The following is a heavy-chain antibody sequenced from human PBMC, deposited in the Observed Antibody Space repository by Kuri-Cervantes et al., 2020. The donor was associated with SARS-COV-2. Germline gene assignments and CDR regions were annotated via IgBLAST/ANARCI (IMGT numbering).Heavy chain of an antibody. J-gene: IGHJ6*03. V-gene: IGHV1-2*02. CDR2: INPNSGGT. D-gene: IGHD3-22*01. CDR3: ASLPGWYDSSGYYHYYYMDV. CDR1: GYTFTGYY. Sequence: ASVKVSCKASGYTFTGYYMHWVRQAPGQGLEWMGWINPNSGGTNYAQKFQGRVTITTDESTSTAYMELSSLRSEDTAVYYCASLPGWYDSSGYYHYYYMDVWGKGTTVTVSS.